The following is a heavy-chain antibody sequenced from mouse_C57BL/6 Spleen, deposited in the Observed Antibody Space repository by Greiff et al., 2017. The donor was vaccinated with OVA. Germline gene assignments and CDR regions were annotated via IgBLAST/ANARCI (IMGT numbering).Heavy chain of an antibody. CDR2: IYPGSGST. J-gene: IGHJ4*01. V-gene: IGHV1-55*01. CDR3: ARYDDYAMDY. Sequence: VKLQQPGAELVKPGASVKMSCKASGYTFTSYWITWVKQRPGQGLERIGDIYPGSGSTNYNEKFKSKATLTVDTSSSTAYMQLSSLTSEDSAVYYCARYDDYAMDYWGQGTSVTVSS. D-gene: IGHD2-3*01. CDR1: GYTFTSYW.